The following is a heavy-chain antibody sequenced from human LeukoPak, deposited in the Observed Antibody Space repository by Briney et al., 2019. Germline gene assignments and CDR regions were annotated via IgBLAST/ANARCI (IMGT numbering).Heavy chain of an antibody. CDR1: GYTFTSYD. D-gene: IGHD6-19*01. CDR2: MNPNSGNT. J-gene: IGHJ5*02. V-gene: IGHV1-8*01. Sequence: ASVKVSCKASGYTFTSYDINWVRQATGQGLEWMGWMNPNSGNTGYAQKFQGRVTMTRNTSISTAYMELSSLRSEDTAVYYCARVGAVAGRFRGPNWVDPWGQGTLVTVSS. CDR3: ARVGAVAGRFRGPNWVDP.